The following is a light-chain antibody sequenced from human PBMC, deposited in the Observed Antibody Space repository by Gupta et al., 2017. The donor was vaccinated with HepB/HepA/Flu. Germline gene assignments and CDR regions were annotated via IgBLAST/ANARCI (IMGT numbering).Light chain of an antibody. V-gene: IGLV3-21*03. J-gene: IGLJ2*01. CDR2: EES. CDR3: HVWANLIRVHPV. Sequence: SYVLTQPPSVSVAPGKTARITCGGNSIGSNSVHWYQQKPGQAPVLVVEEESDRPSGIPGRFSGDPYCSTATLKISRGEDGDDADEYWHVWANLIRVHPVFGGGTNLTVL. CDR1: SIGSNS.